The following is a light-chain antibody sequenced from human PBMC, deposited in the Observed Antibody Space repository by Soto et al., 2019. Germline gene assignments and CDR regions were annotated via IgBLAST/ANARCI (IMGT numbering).Light chain of an antibody. CDR2: DNT. Sequence: QSVLTQPRSISATPGQKVTISCSGSYSNIETNYVSWYQQLPGTAPKLLIYDNTERPSGIPDRFSGSKSGSSATLGITGLQTGDEADYYCGTWDSSLSAGVFGTGTKAHRP. CDR3: GTWDSSLSAGV. V-gene: IGLV1-51*01. CDR1: YSNIETNY. J-gene: IGLJ1*01.